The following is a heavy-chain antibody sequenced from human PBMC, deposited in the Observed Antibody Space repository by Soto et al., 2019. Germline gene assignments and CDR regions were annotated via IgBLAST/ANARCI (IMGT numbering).Heavy chain of an antibody. J-gene: IGHJ4*02. D-gene: IGHD6-13*01. CDR1: GGSISSGSYY. V-gene: IGHV4-39*01. CDR3: ARRSSSWYYSDN. Sequence: QLQLQESGPGQVKPSETLSLICTVSGGSISSGSYYWGWIRQPPGKGLEWIGSMSYSGRTDYNPSLKSRVTISGDTSKNQLSLKVSSATAADTAVYYCARRSSSWYYSDNWGQGTLVTVSS. CDR2: MSYSGRT.